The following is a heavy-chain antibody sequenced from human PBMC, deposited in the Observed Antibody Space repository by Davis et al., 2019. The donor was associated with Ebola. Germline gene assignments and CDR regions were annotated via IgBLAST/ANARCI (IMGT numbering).Heavy chain of an antibody. J-gene: IGHJ4*02. D-gene: IGHD6-19*01. CDR1: GFTFRSYW. CDR2: IYDHST. V-gene: IGHV3-53*05. Sequence: GESLKISCAGSGFTFRSYWMNWVRRPPGKGLEWVSVIYDHSTAYADSVRGRFIISRDKSNNTLYLEMNSLRVDDTAVYYCATTQWLREFDNWGQGTLVTVSS. CDR3: ATTQWLREFDN.